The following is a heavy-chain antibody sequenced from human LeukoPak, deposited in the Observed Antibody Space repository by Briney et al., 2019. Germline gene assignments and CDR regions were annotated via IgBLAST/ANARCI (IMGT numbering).Heavy chain of an antibody. CDR2: INHSGST. D-gene: IGHD2-8*01. V-gene: IGHV4-34*01. Sequence: PSETLSLTCAVYGGSFSGYYWSWIRQPPGKGQEWIGEINHSGSTNYNPSLKSRVNISVDTSKNQFSLKLSSVTAADTAVYYCARGRLYCTNGVCYDKRAFDIWGQGTMVTVSS. CDR3: ARGRLYCTNGVCYDKRAFDI. J-gene: IGHJ3*02. CDR1: GGSFSGYY.